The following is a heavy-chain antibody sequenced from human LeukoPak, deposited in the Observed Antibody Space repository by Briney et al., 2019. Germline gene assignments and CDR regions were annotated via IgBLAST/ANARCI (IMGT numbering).Heavy chain of an antibody. CDR1: GVSISSGGYY. D-gene: IGHD2-2*01. CDR2: IYYSGGT. Sequence: SETLSLTCTVSGVSISSGGYYWSWIRQHPGKGLEWIGYIYYSGGTYYNPSLKSRVTISVDTSKNKFSRKLSSATAADPAVFYWAPSRPTMPPSYYFDFWGQGTLVTVPS. V-gene: IGHV4-31*03. CDR3: APSRPTMPPSYYFDF. J-gene: IGHJ4*02.